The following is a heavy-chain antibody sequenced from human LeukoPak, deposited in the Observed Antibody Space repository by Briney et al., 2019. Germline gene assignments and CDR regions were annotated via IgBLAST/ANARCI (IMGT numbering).Heavy chain of an antibody. D-gene: IGHD3-10*01. J-gene: IGHJ6*02. V-gene: IGHV4-38-2*02. Sequence: SETLSLTCTVSGYSISSGYYWGWIRQPPGKGLEWIGSIYHSGSTYYNPSLKSRVTISVDTSKNQFSLKLSSVTAADTAVYYCARVGLWFGESSYYYGMDVWGQGTTVTVSS. CDR2: IYHSGST. CDR1: GYSISSGYY. CDR3: ARVGLWFGESSYYYGMDV.